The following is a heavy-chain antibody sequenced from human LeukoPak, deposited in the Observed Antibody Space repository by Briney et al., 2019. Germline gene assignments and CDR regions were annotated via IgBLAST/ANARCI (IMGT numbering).Heavy chain of an antibody. J-gene: IGHJ4*02. V-gene: IGHV3-74*01. CDR1: GFTFSTYW. D-gene: IGHD4-17*01. CDR3: ARASTTVPNLLDH. CDR2: IKGDGSST. Sequence: GGSLRLSCAASGFTFSTYWMHWVRQAPGKGLVWVARIKGDGSSTIYADSVKGRFNISRDNSKNTLYLQTSSLRVEDTAVYYCARASTTVPNLLDHWGRGTLVTVSS.